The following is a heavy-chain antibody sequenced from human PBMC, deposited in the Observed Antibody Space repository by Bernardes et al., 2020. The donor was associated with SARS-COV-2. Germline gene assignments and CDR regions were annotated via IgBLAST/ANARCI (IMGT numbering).Heavy chain of an antibody. J-gene: IGHJ4*02. CDR3: ARDMAGSYFAY. V-gene: IGHV1-18*01. Sequence: ASLKVACGASGYTFTSYGISWVRQAPGQGLEWMVWISVYNGNTNYAQKFQGRVAMTTDTSTSTAYMELRSLRSDDTAVYYCARDMAGSYFAYWGQGTLVTVSS. D-gene: IGHD6-19*01. CDR2: ISVYNGNT. CDR1: GYTFTSYG.